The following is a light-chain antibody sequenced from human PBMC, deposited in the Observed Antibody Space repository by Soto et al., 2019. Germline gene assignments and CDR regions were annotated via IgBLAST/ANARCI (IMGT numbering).Light chain of an antibody. Sequence: QSVLTQPPSASGSPGQSVAISCTGSSSDVGGYNYVSWYQHHPGRAPKLIIFEVSKRPSGVPVRFSGSKSGNTASLTVSGLQAEDEADYYCSSYAGSDNSYVFGAGTKVTVL. J-gene: IGLJ1*01. CDR2: EVS. CDR1: SSDVGGYNY. V-gene: IGLV2-8*01. CDR3: SSYAGSDNSYV.